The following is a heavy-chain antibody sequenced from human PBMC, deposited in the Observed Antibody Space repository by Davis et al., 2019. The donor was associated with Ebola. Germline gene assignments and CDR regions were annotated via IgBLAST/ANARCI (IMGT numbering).Heavy chain of an antibody. Sequence: GESLKISCEPFGFSFRNYAMHWVRQAPGKGLEWVAEISYEGSNTYYTDSVRGRFTISRDNSKNTLHLQMNSLRPEDTAVYYCARGGWFADQYCFDYWGQGALVTVSS. CDR2: ISYEGSNT. CDR1: GFSFRNYA. J-gene: IGHJ4*02. D-gene: IGHD2-15*01. CDR3: ARGGWFADQYCFDY. V-gene: IGHV3-30*04.